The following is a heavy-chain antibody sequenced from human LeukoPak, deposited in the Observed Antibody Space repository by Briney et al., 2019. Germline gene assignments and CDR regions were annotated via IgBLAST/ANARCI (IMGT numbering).Heavy chain of an antibody. CDR1: GLTVSSNY. D-gene: IGHD3-16*01. Sequence: GGSLRLSCAVSGLTVSSNYMSWVRQAPGKGLEWVSTIYSDGSTYYADSVKGRFTISRHNSRNTLYLQMNSLRTEDTAVYYCARVGHKRSGGPHYYFDYWGQGTLVTVPA. CDR3: ARVGHKRSGGPHYYFDY. CDR2: IYSDGST. V-gene: IGHV3-53*04. J-gene: IGHJ4*02.